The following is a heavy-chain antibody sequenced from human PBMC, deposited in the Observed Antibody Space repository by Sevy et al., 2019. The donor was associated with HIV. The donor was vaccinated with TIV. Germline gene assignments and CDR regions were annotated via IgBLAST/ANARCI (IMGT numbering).Heavy chain of an antibody. CDR2: IKQDGSEK. V-gene: IGHV3-7*03. D-gene: IGHD4-17*01. Sequence: GGSLRLSCAASGFTFSSYWMSWVRQAPGKGLEWVANIKQDGSEKYYVDSVKGRFTISRDNAKNSLYLQMNSLRAEDTAVYYCARAGRETTLYYYYYYYMDFWGKGTTVTVSS. CDR1: GFTFSSYW. CDR3: ARAGRETTLYYYYYYYMDF. J-gene: IGHJ6*03.